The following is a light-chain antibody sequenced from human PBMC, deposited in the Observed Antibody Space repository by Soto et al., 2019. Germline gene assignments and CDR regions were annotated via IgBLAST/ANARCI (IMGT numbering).Light chain of an antibody. Sequence: EIVMTQSPATLSVSPGERATLSCRASQSVSRDLAWYQQKPGQAPRLLIYGASTRATGIPARFSGSGSGTEFTLTISSLQSEDFAVYFCQQYNQWPPALTFGGGPKVDIK. CDR3: QQYNQWPPALT. V-gene: IGKV3-15*01. J-gene: IGKJ4*01. CDR1: QSVSRD. CDR2: GAS.